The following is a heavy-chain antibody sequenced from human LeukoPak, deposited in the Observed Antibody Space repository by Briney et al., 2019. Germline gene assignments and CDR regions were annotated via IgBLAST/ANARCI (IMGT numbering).Heavy chain of an antibody. CDR2: ISTSSYYI. D-gene: IGHD1-26*01. CDR3: ARDASGSSTGLLDS. V-gene: IGHV3-21*01. CDR1: GFTLRSYG. Sequence: PGGSVTLSCAASGFTLRSYGMIGVRQAPGKGREWVSYISTSSYYIYYADPVKGRFTNSRDDAKNSLYLQMDSLRAEDTAIYYWARDASGSSTGLLDSWGQGTLVTVSS. J-gene: IGHJ4*02.